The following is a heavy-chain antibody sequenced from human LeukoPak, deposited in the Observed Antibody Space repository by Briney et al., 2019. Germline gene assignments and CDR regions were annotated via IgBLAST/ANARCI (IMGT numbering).Heavy chain of an antibody. D-gene: IGHD6-13*01. J-gene: IGHJ4*01. CDR2: ISGSGGST. V-gene: IGHV3-23*01. CDR3: ARTRIAAAHGGY. CDR1: GFTFSSYA. Sequence: GGSLRLSCAASGFTFSSYAMSWVRQAPGKGLEWVSAISGSGGSTYYADSVKGRFTISRDDSKNTLYLQMNSLRAEDTAVYYCARTRIAAAHGGYWGQEPWSPSPQ.